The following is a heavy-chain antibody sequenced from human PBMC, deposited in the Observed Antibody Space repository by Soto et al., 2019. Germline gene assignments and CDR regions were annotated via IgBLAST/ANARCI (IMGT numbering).Heavy chain of an antibody. J-gene: IGHJ3*02. D-gene: IGHD1-1*01. V-gene: IGHV3-11*01. Sequence: GGSLRLSCAASGFTFSDYYMSWIRQAPGKGLEWVSYISSSGTTIYYADSVKGRFTISRDNAKNSLYLQMNSLRAEDTAVYYCASGENWNDGVWKRGGAFDIWGQGTMVTVSS. CDR3: ASGENWNDGVWKRGGAFDI. CDR1: GFTFSDYY. CDR2: ISSSGTTI.